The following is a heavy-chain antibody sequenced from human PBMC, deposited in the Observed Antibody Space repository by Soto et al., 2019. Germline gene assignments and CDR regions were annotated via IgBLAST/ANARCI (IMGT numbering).Heavy chain of an antibody. J-gene: IGHJ5*02. Sequence: PSETLSLTCSVSAVSIDNYYWSWIRQTPGKRLEWIGYVYHYGRTSYNPSLKSRVNISIDRSTDQSYLNLSSKSGATADVYYCGREGRISVPGRICFHPWGQRTLGAVSS. D-gene: IGHD2-21*01. CDR2: VYHYGRT. V-gene: IGHV4-59*01. CDR1: AVSIDNYY. CDR3: GREGRISVPGRICFHP.